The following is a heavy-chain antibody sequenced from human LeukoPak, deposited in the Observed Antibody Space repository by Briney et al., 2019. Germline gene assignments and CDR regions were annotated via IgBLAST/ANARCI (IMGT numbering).Heavy chain of an antibody. CDR2: INANSGGT. V-gene: IGHV1-2*02. CDR1: GHTFTGYY. CDR3: ATGSLWYSGSSTGDAFDI. D-gene: IGHD1-26*01. Sequence: ASVRVSCKASGHTFTGYYMHWVRQAPGQGLEWMGWINANSGGTNYAQKFQGRVTMTRDMSTSTVYMELSSLRSEDTAVYYCATGSLWYSGSSTGDAFDIWGQGTMVTVSS. J-gene: IGHJ3*02.